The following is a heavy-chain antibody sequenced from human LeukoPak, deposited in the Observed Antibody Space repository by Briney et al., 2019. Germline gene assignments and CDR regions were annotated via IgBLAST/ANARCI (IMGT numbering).Heavy chain of an antibody. CDR2: INPDNGNT. Sequence: ASVKVSCKASGFTFTNYAMHWVRQAPGQRLEWMGWINPDNGNTKCSQKFQGRVTITRDTSASTAYMELSSLRSEDTAVYYCARGDAGNSWPFDYWGQGTLVTVSS. V-gene: IGHV1-3*01. D-gene: IGHD4-23*01. CDR1: GFTFTNYA. CDR3: ARGDAGNSWPFDY. J-gene: IGHJ4*02.